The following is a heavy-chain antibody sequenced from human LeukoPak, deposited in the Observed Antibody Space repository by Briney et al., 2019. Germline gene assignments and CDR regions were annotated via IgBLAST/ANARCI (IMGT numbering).Heavy chain of an antibody. V-gene: IGHV4-59*01. D-gene: IGHD5-12*01. CDR2: IHSSGVT. Sequence: SETLSLTCSVSGDSIVNYYWSWIRQSPGKALGWLGYIHSSGVTNYNSSFKSRVTISVDTSKNQFSLKLNSVTAADTAVYSCARQTSAYPYYFDFWGQGILVTVSS. CDR1: GDSIVNYY. J-gene: IGHJ4*02. CDR3: ARQTSAYPYYFDF.